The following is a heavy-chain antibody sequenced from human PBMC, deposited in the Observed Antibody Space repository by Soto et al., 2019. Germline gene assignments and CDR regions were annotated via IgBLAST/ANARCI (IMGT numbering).Heavy chain of an antibody. D-gene: IGHD6-13*01. CDR1: GYTFTSYC. CDR3: ARDNEGIAEPGGLQH. CDR2: INPSGGSI. Sequence: GASVKVSCKASGYTFTSYCMNWVRQSPGQGLEWIGIINPSGGSISDAQKFQGRVTMTRDTSTSTVYMELSSLRSEDTAVYYCARDNEGIAEPGGLQHWGQGTLVTVSS. J-gene: IGHJ1*01. V-gene: IGHV1-46*01.